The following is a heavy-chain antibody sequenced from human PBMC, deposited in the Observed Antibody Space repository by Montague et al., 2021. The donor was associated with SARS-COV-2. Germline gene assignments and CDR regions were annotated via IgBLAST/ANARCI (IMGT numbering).Heavy chain of an antibody. V-gene: IGHV4-59*01. CDR3: VRVGRSSAYAMDD. CDR1: GASMSGSY. Sequence: SETLSLTCTVSGASMSGSYWGWVRQPPGKGPEWIGNIYSSGSTHYNPSLKSRVTISVDTSKSQFSLRLTSVTAADTAVYYCVRVGRSSAYAMDDWGQGTPVTVSS. CDR2: IYSSGST. J-gene: IGHJ4*02. D-gene: IGHD3-22*01.